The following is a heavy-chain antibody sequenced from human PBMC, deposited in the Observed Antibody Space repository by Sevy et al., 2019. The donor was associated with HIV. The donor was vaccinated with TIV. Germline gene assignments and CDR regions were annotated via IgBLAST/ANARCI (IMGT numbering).Heavy chain of an antibody. J-gene: IGHJ6*02. Sequence: SETLSLTCTVSGGSISSSSIYWGWFRQSPGKGLDYIGSIFHSGDTYYNPSLKSRVTISVDTSKNQFSLKMTSVTAADTAVYHCARHFYSNGMDVWGQGTTVTVSS. V-gene: IGHV4-39*01. CDR3: ARHFYSNGMDV. CDR2: IFHSGDT. CDR1: GGSISSSSIY. D-gene: IGHD1-26*01.